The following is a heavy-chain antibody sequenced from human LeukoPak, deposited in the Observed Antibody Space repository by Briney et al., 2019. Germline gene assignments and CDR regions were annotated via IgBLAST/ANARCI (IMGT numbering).Heavy chain of an antibody. D-gene: IGHD3-10*01. CDR1: GYTFTGYY. J-gene: IGHJ4*02. CDR3: ARAPYGSGSSFDY. CDR2: INPNSGGT. Sequence: ASVKVSCKASGYTFTGYYMHWVRQAPGQGLEWMGWINPNSGGTNYAQKFQGRVTMTRDTSIRTAYMELSRLRSDDTAVYYCARAPYGSGSSFDYWGQGTLVTVSS. V-gene: IGHV1-2*02.